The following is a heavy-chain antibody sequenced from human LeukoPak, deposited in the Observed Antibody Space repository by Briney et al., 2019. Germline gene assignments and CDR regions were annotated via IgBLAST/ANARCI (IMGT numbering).Heavy chain of an antibody. D-gene: IGHD2-15*01. Sequence: GGSLRLSCAASGFTFSSYSMNWVRQAPGKGLEWVSYISSSSSTIYYADSVKGRFTISRDNAKNSLYLQMNSLRAEDTAVYYCARVRAQLVVAATFCCPGWLDPWGQGTLVTVSS. V-gene: IGHV3-48*04. J-gene: IGHJ5*02. CDR1: GFTFSSYS. CDR3: ARVRAQLVVAATFCCPGWLDP. CDR2: ISSSSSTI.